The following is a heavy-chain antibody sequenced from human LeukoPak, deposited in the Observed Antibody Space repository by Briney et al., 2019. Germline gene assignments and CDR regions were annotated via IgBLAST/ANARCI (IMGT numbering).Heavy chain of an antibody. CDR3: ATIAAAGEYFDY. Sequence: GGSLRLSCAASGFTFSSYWMYWVRQAPGKGLVWVSRIISDGSSTSYADSVKGRLTISRDNAKNTLYLQMNSLRPEDTAVYYCATIAAAGEYFDYWGQGTLVTVSS. V-gene: IGHV3-74*01. CDR2: IISDGSST. CDR1: GFTFSSYW. D-gene: IGHD6-13*01. J-gene: IGHJ4*02.